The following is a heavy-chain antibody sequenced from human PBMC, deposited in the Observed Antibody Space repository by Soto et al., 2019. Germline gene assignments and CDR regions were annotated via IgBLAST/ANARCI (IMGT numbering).Heavy chain of an antibody. CDR3: ARGERGNFDY. CDR1: GGSLSDYF. CDR2: INHLGSI. Sequence: PSETPSLTCVVPGGSLSDYFWSWIRQPPGMALEWIGEINHLGSINYNPSLKSRVTMSVDTSKNQFSLTLNSVTAADTATYYCARGERGNFDYWGQGTLVTVSS. V-gene: IGHV4-34*01. J-gene: IGHJ4*02. D-gene: IGHD3-10*01.